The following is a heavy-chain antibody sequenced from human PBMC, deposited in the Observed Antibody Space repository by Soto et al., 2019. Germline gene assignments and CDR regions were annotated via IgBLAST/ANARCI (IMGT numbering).Heavy chain of an antibody. CDR2: INHSGST. Sequence: PSETLSLTCAVYGGSFSGYYWSWIRQPPRKGLEWIGEINHSGSTNYNPSLKSRVTISVDTSKNQFSLKLSSVTAADTAVYYCARQYYYGSGSPPNYYGMDVWGQGTTVTVSS. D-gene: IGHD3-10*01. CDR3: ARQYYYGSGSPPNYYGMDV. J-gene: IGHJ6*02. CDR1: GGSFSGYY. V-gene: IGHV4-34*01.